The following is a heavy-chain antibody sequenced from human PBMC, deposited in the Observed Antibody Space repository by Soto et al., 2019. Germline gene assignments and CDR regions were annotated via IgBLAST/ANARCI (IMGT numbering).Heavy chain of an antibody. Sequence: PGGSLRLSCAASGFTFSSYEMNWVRQAPGKGLEWVSYISSSGSDIYYADSVKGRFTISRDNAKNSLYLQTNSLRAEDTAVYYCARADYGKDGRFDYWGQGTLVTVSS. CDR3: ARADYGKDGRFDY. V-gene: IGHV3-48*03. J-gene: IGHJ4*02. CDR2: ISSSGSDI. CDR1: GFTFSSYE. D-gene: IGHD4-17*01.